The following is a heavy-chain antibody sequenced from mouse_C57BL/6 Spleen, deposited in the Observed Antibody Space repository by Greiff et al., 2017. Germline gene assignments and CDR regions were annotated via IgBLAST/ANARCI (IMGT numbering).Heavy chain of an antibody. CDR1: GFTFSDSW. D-gene: IGHD3-1*01. V-gene: IGHV6-6*01. CDR2: ISNKANNHAT. CDR3: TLNRGFAY. Sequence: EVQVVESGGGLVQPGGSMKLSCAASGFTFSDSWMDWVRQSPEKGLEWVAEISNKANNHATYHAEAVAARFTISGDDSIRSVSLQMNSLRAEDTGIYDCTLNRGFAYWGQGTLVTVSA. J-gene: IGHJ3*01.